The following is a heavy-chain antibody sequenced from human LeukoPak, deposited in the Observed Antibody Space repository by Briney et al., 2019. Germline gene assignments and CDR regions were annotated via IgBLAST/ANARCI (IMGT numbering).Heavy chain of an antibody. D-gene: IGHD3-22*01. Sequence: PGGSLRLSCAASGFTFSSYAMSWVRQAPGKGLEWVSAISGSGGSTYYADSVKGRFTISRDNSKNTLYLQMNSLRAEDTAVYYCAKVSRRVKYDSSGYGSYFDYWGQGTLVTVSS. CDR3: AKVSRRVKYDSSGYGSYFDY. V-gene: IGHV3-23*01. CDR2: ISGSGGST. J-gene: IGHJ4*02. CDR1: GFTFSSYA.